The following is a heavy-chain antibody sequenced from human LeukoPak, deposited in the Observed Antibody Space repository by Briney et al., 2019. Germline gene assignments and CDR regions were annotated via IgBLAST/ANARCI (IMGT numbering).Heavy chain of an antibody. D-gene: IGHD6-19*01. CDR2: ISSSSTI. CDR3: ARGGLVRGNYFDY. CDR1: GFTFSSYA. V-gene: IGHV3-48*04. Sequence: PGGSLRLSCAASGFTFSSYAMSWVRQAPGKGLEWVSYISSSSTIYYADSVKGRFTISRDNAKNSLYLQMNSLRAEDTAVYYCARGGLVRGNYFDYWGQGTLVTVSS. J-gene: IGHJ4*02.